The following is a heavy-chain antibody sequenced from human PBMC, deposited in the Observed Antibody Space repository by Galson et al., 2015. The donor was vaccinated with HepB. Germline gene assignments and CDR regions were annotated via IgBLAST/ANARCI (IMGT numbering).Heavy chain of an antibody. CDR3: AKVTVGGVIVSWFDP. D-gene: IGHD3-16*02. Sequence: SLRLSCAASGFTFSSYGMHWVRQAPGKGLEWVAVISYDGSNKYYADSVKGRFTISRDNSKNTLYLQMNSLRAEDTAVYYCAKVTVGGVIVSWFDPWGQGTLVTVSS. J-gene: IGHJ5*02. CDR1: GFTFSSYG. V-gene: IGHV3-30*18. CDR2: ISYDGSNK.